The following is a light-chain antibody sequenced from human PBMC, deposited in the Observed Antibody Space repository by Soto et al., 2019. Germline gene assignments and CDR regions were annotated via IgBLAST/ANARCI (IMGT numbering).Light chain of an antibody. CDR1: ISDVGGYDY. CDR2: EVS. J-gene: IGLJ1*01. Sequence: QSVLTQPASVSGSPGQSITISCIGTISDVGGYDYVSWYQQHPGKAPKVIIYEVSHRPSGVSYRFSGSKSGNTASLTISGLQAEDEADYYCAAWDDSLNGYVFGTGTKVTVL. CDR3: AAWDDSLNGYV. V-gene: IGLV2-14*01.